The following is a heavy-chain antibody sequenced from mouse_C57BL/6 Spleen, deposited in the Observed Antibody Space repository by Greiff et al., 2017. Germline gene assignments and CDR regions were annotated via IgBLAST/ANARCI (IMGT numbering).Heavy chain of an antibody. CDR1: GYTFTDYE. D-gene: IGHD1-1*01. Sequence: VKLMESGAELVRPGASVTLSCKASGYTFTDYEMHWVKQTPVHGLEWIGAIDPETGGTAYNQKFKGKAILTADKSSSTAYMELRSLTSEDSAVYYCTRYTTVVATRYFDVWGTGTTVTVSS. J-gene: IGHJ1*03. CDR3: TRYTTVVATRYFDV. CDR2: IDPETGGT. V-gene: IGHV1-15*01.